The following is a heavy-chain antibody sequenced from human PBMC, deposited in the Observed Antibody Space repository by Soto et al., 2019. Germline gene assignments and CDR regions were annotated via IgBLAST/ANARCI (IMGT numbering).Heavy chain of an antibody. D-gene: IGHD5-12*01. J-gene: IGHJ5*02. CDR2: IYHSGSN. CDR1: GAPINSDY. CDR3: ARFTYKSGFNWFDP. V-gene: IGHV4-59*01. Sequence: SETLSLTCTVSGAPINSDYWSWIRKCPGKGMEWIGYIYHSGSNDYNPSRKSRVTISIDKSKNQFSLNLRSVTAADTAVYFCARFTYKSGFNWFDPWGQGTQVTVSS.